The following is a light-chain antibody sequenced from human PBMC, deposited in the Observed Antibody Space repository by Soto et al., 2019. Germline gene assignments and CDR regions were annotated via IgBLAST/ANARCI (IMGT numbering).Light chain of an antibody. CDR1: QSVLYSANNKNY. Sequence: DIVMTQSPDSLAVSLGERATINCKSSQSVLYSANNKNYLAWYQQKPGQPPKVLINWASTRESGVPDRFSGGGSGTDFTLTISSLQGEDVAIYYCQQYYSLPYAFGQGTKLEIK. V-gene: IGKV4-1*01. CDR2: WAS. J-gene: IGKJ2*01. CDR3: QQYYSLPYA.